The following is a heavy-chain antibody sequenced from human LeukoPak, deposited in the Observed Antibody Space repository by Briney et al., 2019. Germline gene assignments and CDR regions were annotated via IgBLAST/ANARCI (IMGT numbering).Heavy chain of an antibody. Sequence: ASVKVSCKASGGTFSSYAISWVQQAPGQGLEWMGGIIPIFGTANYAQKFQGRVTITADESTSTAYMELSSLRSEDTAVYYCARAGDIVVVPAAMINYYYGMDVWGQGTTVTVSS. D-gene: IGHD2-2*01. CDR2: IIPIFGTA. J-gene: IGHJ6*02. V-gene: IGHV1-69*13. CDR3: ARAGDIVVVPAAMINYYYGMDV. CDR1: GGTFSSYA.